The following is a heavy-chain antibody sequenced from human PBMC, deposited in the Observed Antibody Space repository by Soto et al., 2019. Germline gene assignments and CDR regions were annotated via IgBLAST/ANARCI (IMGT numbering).Heavy chain of an antibody. CDR2: ISGSGGSM. D-gene: IGHD1-26*01. J-gene: IGHJ4*02. CDR3: ARRGSGSYYDY. Sequence: EVQLLESGGGLVQPGGSLRLSCAASGFTFSSYAMRWVRQAPGKGLEWVSAISGSGGSMYYADSVKGRFTISRGNSTNTLYLPMNSLRAEDTAVYYCARRGSGSYYDYWGQGTLVTVSS. CDR1: GFTFSSYA. V-gene: IGHV3-23*01.